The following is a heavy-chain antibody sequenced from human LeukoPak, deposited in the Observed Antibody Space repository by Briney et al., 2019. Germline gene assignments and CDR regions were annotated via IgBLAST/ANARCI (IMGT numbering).Heavy chain of an antibody. CDR3: AREIDPEYYYDSSGYYSISGAFDI. Sequence: GGSLRLSCAASGFTVSSNYMSWVRQAPGKGLEWVSVIYSGGSTYYADSVKGRFTISRDNSKNTLYLQMNSLRAEDTAVYYCAREIDPEYYYDSSGYYSISGAFDIWGQGTMVTVSS. D-gene: IGHD3-22*01. V-gene: IGHV3-66*01. CDR1: GFTVSSNY. J-gene: IGHJ3*02. CDR2: IYSGGST.